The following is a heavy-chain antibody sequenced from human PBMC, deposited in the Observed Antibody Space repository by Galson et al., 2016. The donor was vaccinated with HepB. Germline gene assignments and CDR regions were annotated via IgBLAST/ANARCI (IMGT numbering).Heavy chain of an antibody. CDR1: GFTFSSYG. CDR3: ARCVDTSMAPFDY. V-gene: IGHV3-30*03. J-gene: IGHJ4*02. D-gene: IGHD5-18*01. CDR2: ISHDGSSK. Sequence: SLRLSCAASGFTFSSYGMYWVRQAPGKGLEWVAVISHDGSSKYYADSVKGRFTISRDNSKNTLYLQMNSLRPEDTAVYYCARCVDTSMAPFDYWGQGTLLTVSP.